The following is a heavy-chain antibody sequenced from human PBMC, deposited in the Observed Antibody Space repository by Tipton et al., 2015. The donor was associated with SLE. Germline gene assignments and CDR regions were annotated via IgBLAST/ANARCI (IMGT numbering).Heavy chain of an antibody. V-gene: IGHV4-39*07. CDR3: ARAYNDFWSGLYYYYGMDV. CDR2: IYYSGST. CDR1: GGSISSSSYY. J-gene: IGHJ6*02. D-gene: IGHD3-3*01. Sequence: TLSLTCTVSGGSISSSSYYWGWIRQPPGKGLEWIGSIYYSGSTCYNPSLKSRVTISVDTSKNQFSLKLKSVTAADTAVYYCARAYNDFWSGLYYYYGMDVWGQGTTVSVSS.